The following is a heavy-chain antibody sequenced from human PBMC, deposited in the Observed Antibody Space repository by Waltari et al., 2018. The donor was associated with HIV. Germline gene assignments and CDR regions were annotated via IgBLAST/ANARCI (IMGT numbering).Heavy chain of an antibody. CDR2: IKSKTDGGTT. V-gene: IGHV3-15*01. CDR1: GFTFRNDW. D-gene: IGHD5-12*01. CDR3: TTDRGVANY. Sequence: EVQLVESGGGLVKPGGSLRLSCAAPGFTFRNDWTCRCRQAPGKGLEWVGRIKSKTDGGTTDYAAPVKGRFTISRDDSKNTLYLQMNSLKTEDTAVYYCTTDRGVANYWGQGTLVTVSS. J-gene: IGHJ4*02.